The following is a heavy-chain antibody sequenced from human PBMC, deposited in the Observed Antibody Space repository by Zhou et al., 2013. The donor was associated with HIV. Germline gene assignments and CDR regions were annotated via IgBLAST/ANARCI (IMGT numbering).Heavy chain of an antibody. CDR3: ASGGFRENYYYYMDV. J-gene: IGHJ6*03. Sequence: QVQLVQSGAEVKKPGSSVKVSCKAPGGTFSSYAINWVRQAPGQRLEWMGRIVPLLGITNYPQRFQDRVTITADKSTSTAYMELSSLRSEDTAVYYCASGGFRENYYYYMDVVGTKGPRSPSP. CDR2: IVPLLGIT. D-gene: IGHD3-10*01. V-gene: IGHV1-69*04. CDR1: GGTFSSYA.